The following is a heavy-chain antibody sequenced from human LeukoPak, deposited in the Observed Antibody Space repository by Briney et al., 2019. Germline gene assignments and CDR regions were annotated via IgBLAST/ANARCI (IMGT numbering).Heavy chain of an antibody. D-gene: IGHD3-22*01. CDR1: GDTINSLDL. CDR2: MYLSGTT. J-gene: IGHJ4*02. CDR3: AGLVGRYSSGLYYYYFDY. Sequence: PSETLSLTCTVSGDTINSLDLWSWVRQPPGKGLEWIGEMYLSGTTHSNPSVKSRVTISIDKSKNQFFLNLSSVTAADTAVYYCAGLVGRYSSGLYYYYFDYWGQGTLVTVSS. V-gene: IGHV4-4*02.